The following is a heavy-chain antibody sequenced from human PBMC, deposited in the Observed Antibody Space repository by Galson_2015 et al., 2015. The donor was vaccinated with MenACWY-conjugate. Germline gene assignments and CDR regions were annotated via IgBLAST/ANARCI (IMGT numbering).Heavy chain of an antibody. V-gene: IGHV3-48*01. Sequence: SLRLSCAASGFTFNSYSMNWVRQAPGEGLEWLSYISSSSSTIYYADSVKGRFTISRDNAKNSLYLQMNSLRAEDTAVYYCARDQGGYQDYYYYYMDVWGKGTTVTVSS. J-gene: IGHJ6*03. CDR2: ISSSSSTI. CDR3: ARDQGGYQDYYYYYMDV. CDR1: GFTFNSYS. D-gene: IGHD3-22*01.